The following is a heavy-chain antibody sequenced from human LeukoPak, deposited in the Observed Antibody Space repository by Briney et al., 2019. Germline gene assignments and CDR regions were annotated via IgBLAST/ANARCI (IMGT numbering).Heavy chain of an antibody. D-gene: IGHD1-26*01. J-gene: IGHJ3*02. V-gene: IGHV4-61*08. CDR3: ARGGGSYGFVLGAFDI. CDR2: IYYSGST. Sequence: SETLSLTCTVSGASVSSGGYYWSWIRQPPGKGLEGIGYIYYSGSTNYNPSLKSRVTISVDTSKNQFSLKLSSVTAADTAVYYCARGGGSYGFVLGAFDIWGQGTMVTVSS. CDR1: GASVSSGGYY.